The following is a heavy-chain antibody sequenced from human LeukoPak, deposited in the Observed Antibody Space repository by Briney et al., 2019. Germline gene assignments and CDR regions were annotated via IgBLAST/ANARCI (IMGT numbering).Heavy chain of an antibody. V-gene: IGHV4-39*01. J-gene: IGHJ5*02. Sequence: SETLSLTCTVSGGSISTENYDWGWIRQPPGKGLEWIGNIYYTGSTNYNPSLKGRVTISVDTLKNQFSLRLTSMTAADTAVYYCVVDGAMDRWSQGTLVTVSS. CDR2: IYYTGST. CDR3: VVDGAMDR. CDR1: GGSISTENYD. D-gene: IGHD3-16*01.